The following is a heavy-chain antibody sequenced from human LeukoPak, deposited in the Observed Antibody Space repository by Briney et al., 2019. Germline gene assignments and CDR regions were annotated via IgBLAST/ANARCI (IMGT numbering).Heavy chain of an antibody. CDR1: GYTFTGYY. CDR3: ARGLNQGSGSYSLDYYYYGVDV. CDR2: INPNSGGT. D-gene: IGHD3-10*01. V-gene: IGHV1-2*02. Sequence: ASVKVSCKASGYTFTGYYMHWVRQAPGQGLEWMGWINPNSGGTNYAQKFQGRVTMTRDTSISTAYMELSRLRSDDTAVYYCARGLNQGSGSYSLDYYYYGVDVWGQGTTVTVSS. J-gene: IGHJ6*02.